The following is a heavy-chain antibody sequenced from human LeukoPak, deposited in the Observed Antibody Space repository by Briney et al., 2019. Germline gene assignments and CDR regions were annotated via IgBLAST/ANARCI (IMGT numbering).Heavy chain of an antibody. Sequence: PGGSLRLSCAASGFTFSGSAMHWVRQAPGKGLEWVSSISSSSSYIYYADSVKGRFTISRDNAKNSLYLQMNSLRAEDTAVYYCARGTAAGFDYWGQGTLVTVSS. V-gene: IGHV3-21*01. CDR2: ISSSSSYI. CDR1: GFTFSGSA. J-gene: IGHJ4*02. CDR3: ARGTAAGFDY. D-gene: IGHD6-13*01.